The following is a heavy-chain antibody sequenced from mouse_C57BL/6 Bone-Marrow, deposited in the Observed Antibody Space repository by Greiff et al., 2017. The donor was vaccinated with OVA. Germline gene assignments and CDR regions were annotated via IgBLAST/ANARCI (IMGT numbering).Heavy chain of an antibody. Sequence: EVQLQQSGAELVRPGASVKLSCTASGFNIKDDYMHWVKQRPEQGLEWIGWIDPENGDTEYASKFQGKATITADTSSNTAYLQLSSLTSEDTAVYYCTTPMYYDYVWFAYWGRGTLVTVSA. CDR3: TTPMYYDYVWFAY. CDR2: IDPENGDT. J-gene: IGHJ3*01. V-gene: IGHV14-4*01. D-gene: IGHD2-4*01. CDR1: GFNIKDDY.